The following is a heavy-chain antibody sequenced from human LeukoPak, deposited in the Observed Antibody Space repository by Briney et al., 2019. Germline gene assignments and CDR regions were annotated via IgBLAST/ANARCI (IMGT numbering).Heavy chain of an antibody. CDR3: ARSLRSPRYCIDDTCYFDY. Sequence: GGSLRLSCAASGFTFSSYAMHWVRQAPGKGLEWVAVISYDGSNKYYADSVKGRFTISRDNSKNTLYLQMNSLRAEDTAVYYCARSLRSPRYCIDDTCYFDYWGQGTLVTVSS. CDR2: ISYDGSNK. CDR1: GFTFSSYA. J-gene: IGHJ4*02. D-gene: IGHD2-15*01. V-gene: IGHV3-30-3*01.